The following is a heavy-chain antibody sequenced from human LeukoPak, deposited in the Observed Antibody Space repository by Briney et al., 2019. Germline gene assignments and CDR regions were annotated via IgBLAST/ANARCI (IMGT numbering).Heavy chain of an antibody. D-gene: IGHD2-2*01. CDR2: ISGGGGST. J-gene: IGHJ4*02. CDR1: GSTFSSYG. V-gene: IGHV3-23*01. CDR3: AKDRFGCSSTSCYSLDY. Sequence: GGTLRLSCAASGSTFSSYGMSWVRQAPGKGLEWVSAISGGGGSTYYADSVKGRFTISRDNSKNTLYLQMNSLRAEDTAVYYCAKDRFGCSSTSCYSLDYWGQGTLVTVSS.